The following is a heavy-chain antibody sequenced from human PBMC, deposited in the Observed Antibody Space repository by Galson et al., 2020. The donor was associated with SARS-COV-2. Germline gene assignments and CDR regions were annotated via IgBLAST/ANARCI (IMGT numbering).Heavy chain of an antibody. J-gene: IGHJ6*03. CDR3: ARDCAMLDDYYMDV. CDR2: ISYDGSNK. V-gene: IGHV3-30*04. Sequence: GGSLRLSCAASGFTFSSYAMHWVRQAPGKGLEWVAVISYDGSNKYYADSVKGRFTISRDNSKNTLYLQMNSLRAEDTAVYYCARDCAMLDDYYMDVWGKGTTVTISS. D-gene: IGHD3-10*02. CDR1: GFTFSSYA.